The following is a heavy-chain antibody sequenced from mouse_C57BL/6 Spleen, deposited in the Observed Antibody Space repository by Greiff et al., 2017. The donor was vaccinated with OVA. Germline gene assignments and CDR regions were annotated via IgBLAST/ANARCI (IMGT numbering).Heavy chain of an antibody. CDR3: AGYYGSFSYWYCDV. Sequence: QVQLQQPGAELVMPGASVKLSCKASGYTFTSYWMHWVKQRPGQGLEWIGEIDPSDSYTNYNQKFKGKSTLTVDKSSSTAYMQLSSLTSEDSAVYYCAGYYGSFSYWYCDVWGTGTTVTVSS. J-gene: IGHJ1*03. D-gene: IGHD1-1*01. CDR1: GYTFTSYW. CDR2: IDPSDSYT. V-gene: IGHV1-69*01.